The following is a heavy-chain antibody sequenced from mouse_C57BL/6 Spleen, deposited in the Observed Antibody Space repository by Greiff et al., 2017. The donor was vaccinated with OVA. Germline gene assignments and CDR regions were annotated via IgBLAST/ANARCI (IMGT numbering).Heavy chain of an antibody. CDR1: GFSFNTYA. CDR2: IRSKSNNYAT. Sequence: DVKLVESGGGLVQPKGSLKLSCAASGFSFNTYAMNWVRQAPGKGLEWVARIRSKSNNYATYYADSVKDRFTISRDDSESMLYLQMNNLKTEDTAMYYCVRQDPGRAMDYWGQGTSVTVSS. J-gene: IGHJ4*01. CDR3: VRQDPGRAMDY. V-gene: IGHV10-1*01.